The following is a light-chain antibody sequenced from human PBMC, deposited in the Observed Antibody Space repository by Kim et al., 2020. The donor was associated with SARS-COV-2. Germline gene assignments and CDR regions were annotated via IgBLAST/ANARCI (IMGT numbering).Light chain of an antibody. CDR1: ESIGTN. CDR3: QQYNNWFPYT. CDR2: GAS. Sequence: APGERAILSGRASESIGTNLAWYHQKPGQAPRLLIYGASTRATGVPATISGSASGSDFTLTISTLQSGDFGIYYCQQYNNWFPYTFGQGTKLEI. V-gene: IGKV3-15*01. J-gene: IGKJ2*01.